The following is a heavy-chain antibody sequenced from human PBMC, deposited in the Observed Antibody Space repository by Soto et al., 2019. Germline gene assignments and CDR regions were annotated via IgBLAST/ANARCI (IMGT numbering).Heavy chain of an antibody. CDR1: GFTFDDYT. CDR2: ISWDGGST. CDR3: AKDIFGTAPSNIAVAGYFDY. V-gene: IGHV3-43*01. D-gene: IGHD6-19*01. Sequence: EVQLVESGGVVVQPGGSLRLSCAASGFTFDDYTMHWVRQAPGKGLEWVSLISWDGGSTYYADSVKGRFTISRDNSKNSLYLQMNSLRTEDTALYYCAKDIFGTAPSNIAVAGYFDYWGQGTLVTVSS. J-gene: IGHJ4*02.